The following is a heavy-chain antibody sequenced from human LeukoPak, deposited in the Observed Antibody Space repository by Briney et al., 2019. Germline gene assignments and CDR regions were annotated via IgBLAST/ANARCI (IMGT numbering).Heavy chain of an antibody. CDR1: GFTFSSYG. V-gene: IGHV3-30*18. D-gene: IGHD5/OR15-5a*01. CDR3: AKAPPRVSFDY. J-gene: IGHJ4*02. CDR2: ISYDGSNK. Sequence: GRSLRLSCAASGFTFSSYGMHWVRQAPGKGLEGVAVISYDGSNKYYAHSVKGRFTISRDNSKNTLYLQMNSLRAEDTAVYYCAKAPPRVSFDYWGQGTLVTVSS.